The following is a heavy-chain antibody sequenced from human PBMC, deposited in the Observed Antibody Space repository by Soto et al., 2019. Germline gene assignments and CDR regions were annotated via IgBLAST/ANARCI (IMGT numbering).Heavy chain of an antibody. V-gene: IGHV3-15*01. Sequence: GGSLRLSCAASGFTFSNAWMSWVRQAPGKGLEWVGRIKSKTDGGTTDYAAPVKGRFTISRDDSKNTLYLQMNSLKTEDTAAYYCTTEEGYSSSWLPTSYWGQGTLVTVSS. CDR2: IKSKTDGGTT. CDR1: GFTFSNAW. J-gene: IGHJ4*02. CDR3: TTEEGYSSSWLPTSY. D-gene: IGHD6-13*01.